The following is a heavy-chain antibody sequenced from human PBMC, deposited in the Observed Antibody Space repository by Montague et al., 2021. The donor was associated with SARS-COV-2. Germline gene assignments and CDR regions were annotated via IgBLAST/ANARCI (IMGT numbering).Heavy chain of an antibody. D-gene: IGHD1-14*01. Sequence: SLRLSCAASGFTFGDYAMSWVRQAPGKGLEWVGFVRSNTYGGTAEYAASVKGRFTISSADSNSVAYLQMNSLKTEGTAVYYCTRGAEHHRGMDVWGQGTTVTVSS. CDR1: GFTFGDYA. CDR3: TRGAEHHRGMDV. CDR2: VRSNTYGGTA. J-gene: IGHJ6*02. V-gene: IGHV3-49*04.